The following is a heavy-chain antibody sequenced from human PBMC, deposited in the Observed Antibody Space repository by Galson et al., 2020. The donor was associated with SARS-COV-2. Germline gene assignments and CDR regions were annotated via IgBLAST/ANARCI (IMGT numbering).Heavy chain of an antibody. CDR2: IIPILGIA. J-gene: IGHJ6*03. CDR3: TCKAMGPDYYYYYMDV. V-gene: IGHV1-69*10. D-gene: IGHD2-15*01. CDR1: GGTFSSYA. Sequence: SVKVSCKASGGTFSSYAISWVRQAPGQGLEWMGGIIPILGIANYAQKFQGRVTITADKSTSTAYMELSSLGSEDTAVYYCTCKAMGPDYYYYYMDVWGKGTAVTVSS.